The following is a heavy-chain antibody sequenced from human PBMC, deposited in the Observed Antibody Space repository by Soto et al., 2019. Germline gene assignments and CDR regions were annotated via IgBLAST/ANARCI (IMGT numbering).Heavy chain of an antibody. D-gene: IGHD3-10*01. CDR2: ISGSGGNT. J-gene: IGHJ5*02. V-gene: IGHV3-23*01. Sequence: EVQLLECGGGLVQPGGALRLSCAASGFTFSSYAMSWVRQAPGKGLEWVSDISGSGGNTYYADSGKGRFTSSRDNSKNTLYLQMTSLRAEDTAVYYCAKSAMVRGGGWFDPWGQGTLVTVSS. CDR3: AKSAMVRGGGWFDP. CDR1: GFTFSSYA.